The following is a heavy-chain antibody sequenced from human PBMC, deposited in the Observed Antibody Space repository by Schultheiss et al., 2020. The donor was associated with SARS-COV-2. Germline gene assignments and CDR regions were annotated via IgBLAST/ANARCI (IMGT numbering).Heavy chain of an antibody. D-gene: IGHD4-23*01. CDR3: ARIDYGGYIEY. CDR1: GYTFTSCD. Sequence: ASVKVSCKASGYTFTSCDINWVRQATGQGLEWMGGIIPIFGTVNHAQKFQGRVTMTRNTSISTAYMELSRLRSDDTAVYYCARIDYGGYIEYWGQGTLVTVSS. J-gene: IGHJ4*02. V-gene: IGHV1-8*01. CDR2: IIPIFGTV.